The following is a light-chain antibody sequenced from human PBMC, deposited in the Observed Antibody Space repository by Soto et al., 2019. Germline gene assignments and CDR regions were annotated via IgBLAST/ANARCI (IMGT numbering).Light chain of an antibody. CDR1: SSDVGDYNY. V-gene: IGLV2-14*01. Sequence: QSALTQPASVSGSPGQSITISCTGTSSDVGDYNYVSWYQRHPGKAPKLIIYGVSNRPSGISNRFSGSKSGNTASLTISWLQAEDEADFYCSSYTRTNTLVFGGGTKLTVL. CDR3: SSYTRTNTLV. CDR2: GVS. J-gene: IGLJ2*01.